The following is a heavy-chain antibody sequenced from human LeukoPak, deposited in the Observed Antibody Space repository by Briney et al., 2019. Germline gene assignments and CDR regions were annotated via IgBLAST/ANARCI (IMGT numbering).Heavy chain of an antibody. D-gene: IGHD3-9*01. CDR1: GFTLTDYF. V-gene: IGHV3-11*01. CDR2: ISRSGSTI. Sequence: GGSLRLSCAASGFTLTDYFMNWIRQTPGKGLEWLAYISRSGSTIYYAASVKGRFTISRDSAKKSVFLQMNSLRADDTAVYYCARGLRSFDSYGAFDFWGQGAQVTVSS. J-gene: IGHJ4*02. CDR3: ARGLRSFDSYGAFDF.